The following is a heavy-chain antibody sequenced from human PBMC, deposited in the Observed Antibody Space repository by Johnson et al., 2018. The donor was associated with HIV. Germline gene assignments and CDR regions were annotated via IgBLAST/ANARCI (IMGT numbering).Heavy chain of an antibody. CDR1: GFTFSSYG. V-gene: IGHV3-30*18. J-gene: IGHJ3*02. Sequence: MQLVESGGGVVQPGRSLRLSCAASGFTFSSYGMHWVRQAPGKWLEWVAVISYDGSNKYYADSVKGRFTISRDNSKNTLYLQMNSLRAEDTAVSYCGKARGGYCSSTSCCAFDIWGQGTMVTVSS. D-gene: IGHD2-2*01. CDR2: ISYDGSNK. CDR3: GKARGGYCSSTSCCAFDI.